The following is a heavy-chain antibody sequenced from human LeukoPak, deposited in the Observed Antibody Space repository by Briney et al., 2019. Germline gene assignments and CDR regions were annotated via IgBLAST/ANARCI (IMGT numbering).Heavy chain of an antibody. D-gene: IGHD3-9*01. CDR3: ARDSPLLTV. J-gene: IGHJ4*02. CDR2: IGDDVVST. V-gene: IGHV3-23*01. Sequence: GGSLRLSCAASGFTFSSHAMSWVRQAPGKGLAWVSAIGDDVVSTYYAESVKGRFTISRDNSKNTLYLQMNSLRAEDTATYYCARDSPLLTVWGQGTLVTVSS. CDR1: GFTFSSHA.